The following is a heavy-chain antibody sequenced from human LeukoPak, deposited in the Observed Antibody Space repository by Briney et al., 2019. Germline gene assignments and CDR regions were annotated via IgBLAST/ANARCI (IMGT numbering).Heavy chain of an antibody. D-gene: IGHD3-16*01. J-gene: IGHJ4*02. V-gene: IGHV3-23*05. CDR1: GFTFSGYA. CDR2: IFTSGSTT. CDR3: ARLGGNSYPYYFDY. Sequence: GGSLRLSCAASGFTFSGYAMNWVRQAPGKGLEWVSLIFTSGSTTKYADSVKGRFTISRDNSKNTLYLQMNSLRAEDTAVYYCARLGGNSYPYYFDYWGQGTLVTVSS.